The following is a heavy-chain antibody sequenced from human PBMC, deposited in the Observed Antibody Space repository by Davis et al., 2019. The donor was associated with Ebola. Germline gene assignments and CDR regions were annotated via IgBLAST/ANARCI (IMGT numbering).Heavy chain of an antibody. CDR2: ISGSGGST. Sequence: GESLKISCADSVITFSSYAMSWVRQAPGKGLEWVSAISGSGGSTYYADSVKGRFTISRDNSKNTLYLQMNSLRAEDTAVYYCAKDLGGDPYYYYYGMDVWGQGTTVTVSS. CDR1: VITFSSYA. V-gene: IGHV3-23*01. J-gene: IGHJ6*02. D-gene: IGHD2-21*02. CDR3: AKDLGGDPYYYYYGMDV.